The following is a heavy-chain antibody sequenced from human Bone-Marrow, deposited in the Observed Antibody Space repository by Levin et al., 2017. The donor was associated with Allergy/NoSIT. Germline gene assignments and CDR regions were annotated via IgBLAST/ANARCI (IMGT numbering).Heavy chain of an antibody. CDR3: ARDAVGTAAGSLAY. CDR1: GDSVTSGSYY. CDR2: MLYSGYR. D-gene: IGHD4-23*01. J-gene: IGHJ4*02. V-gene: IGHV4-61*01. Sequence: GSLRLSCSVSGDSVTSGSYYWTWIRQSPGKGLECIGFMLYSGYRNYNPSLRSRVTMSLDTSKNQFSLRLTSVTAADTAIYYCARDAVGTAAGSLAYWGQGALVTVSS.